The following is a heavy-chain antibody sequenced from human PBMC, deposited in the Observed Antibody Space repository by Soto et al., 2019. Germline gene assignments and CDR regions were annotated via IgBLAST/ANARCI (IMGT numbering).Heavy chain of an antibody. Sequence: GGSLRLSCAASGFTFSSYALSWVRQAPGKGLEWVSGISGSGDSTNYADSVKGRFTISRDNSENTVYLQMNSLRAEDTAVYYCAKRFCTTTTCLSLDFYYYIGVWGKGTTVTVSS. J-gene: IGHJ6*03. V-gene: IGHV3-23*01. CDR3: AKRFCTTTTCLSLDFYYYIGV. CDR1: GFTFSSYA. D-gene: IGHD2-2*01. CDR2: ISGSGDST.